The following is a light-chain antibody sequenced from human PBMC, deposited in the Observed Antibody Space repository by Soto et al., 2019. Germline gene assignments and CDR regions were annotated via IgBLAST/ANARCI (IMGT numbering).Light chain of an antibody. CDR2: EVT. CDR3: SSYTSTYSGV. Sequence: QSALTQPASVSGSPGQSITISCTGTSSDVGAYNYVSWYQHPPGKAPKLMIYEVTNRPSGISNRFSGSKSGNTASLTISGLQAEDEADYYCSSYTSTYSGVFGTGTKLTVL. V-gene: IGLV2-14*01. J-gene: IGLJ1*01. CDR1: SSDVGAYNY.